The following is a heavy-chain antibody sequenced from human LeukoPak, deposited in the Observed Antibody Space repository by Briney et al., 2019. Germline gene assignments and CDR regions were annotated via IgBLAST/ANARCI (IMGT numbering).Heavy chain of an antibody. CDR1: GYSFSRYW. CDR2: IYPGDSDT. J-gene: IGHJ5*02. CDR3: ARNSGSYYARFDP. V-gene: IGHV5-51*01. D-gene: IGHD3-10*01. Sequence: GESLKISCKGSGYSFSRYWIGWVRQMPGKGLEWMGIIYPGDSDTRYSPSFQGQVTISADKSISTAYLQWSSLKASDTAMYYCARNSGSYYARFDPWGQGTLVTVSS.